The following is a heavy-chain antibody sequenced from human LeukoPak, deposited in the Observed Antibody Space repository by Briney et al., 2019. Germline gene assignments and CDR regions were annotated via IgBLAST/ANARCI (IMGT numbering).Heavy chain of an antibody. J-gene: IGHJ4*02. CDR3: AKDHGDYDFWSAVDY. CDR2: IRYDGSNK. D-gene: IGHD3-3*01. V-gene: IGHV3-30*02. Sequence: PGGSLRLSCAASGFTFSSYGMHWVRQAPGKGLEWVAFIRYDGSNKYYADSVKGRFTISRDNSKNTLYLQMNSLRAEDTAVYYCAKDHGDYDFWSAVDYWGQGTLVTVSS. CDR1: GFTFSSYG.